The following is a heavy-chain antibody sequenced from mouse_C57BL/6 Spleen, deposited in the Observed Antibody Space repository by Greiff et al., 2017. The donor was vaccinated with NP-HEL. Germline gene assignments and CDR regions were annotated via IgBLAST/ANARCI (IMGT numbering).Heavy chain of an antibody. Sequence: EVQGVESGPELVKPGASVKISCKASGYSFTDYNMNWVKQSNGKSLERIGVINPNYGTTSYNQKFKGKATLTVDQSSSTAYMQLNSLTSEDSAVYYCARSGFTVVADYWGQGTTLTVSS. CDR1: GYSFTDYN. J-gene: IGHJ2*01. CDR2: INPNYGTT. CDR3: ARSGFTVVADY. D-gene: IGHD1-1*01. V-gene: IGHV1-39*01.